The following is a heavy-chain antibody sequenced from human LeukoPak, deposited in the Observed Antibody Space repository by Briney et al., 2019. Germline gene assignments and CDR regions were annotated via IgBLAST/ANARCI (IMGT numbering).Heavy chain of an antibody. J-gene: IGHJ6*04. CDR2: IDHSGST. V-gene: IGHV4-34*01. Sequence: SETLSLTCAVYGGSFSGYYWSWIRHPPGRGLEWIAEIDHSGSTHYNPSLKSRVIISVDMSQHQVSLRLNSLTAADTVVYYCARGYTYYGSGSPPGDVWGNGTSVIVSS. CDR3: ARGYTYYGSGSPPGDV. D-gene: IGHD3-10*01. CDR1: GGSFSGYY.